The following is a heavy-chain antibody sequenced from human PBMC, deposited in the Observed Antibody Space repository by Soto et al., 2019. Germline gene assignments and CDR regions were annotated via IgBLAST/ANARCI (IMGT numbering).Heavy chain of an antibody. V-gene: IGHV3-7*03. CDR3: ATDSSGWYQ. CDR2: IKQDGSEK. Sequence: EVQLVESGGGLVQPGGSLRLSCAASGLTFSSYWMSWVRQAPGKGLEWVANIKQDGSEKYYVDSVKGRFTISRDNAKNSLYLQMNSLRAEDTAVYYCATDSSGWYQWGQGTLVTVSS. D-gene: IGHD6-19*01. J-gene: IGHJ4*02. CDR1: GLTFSSYW.